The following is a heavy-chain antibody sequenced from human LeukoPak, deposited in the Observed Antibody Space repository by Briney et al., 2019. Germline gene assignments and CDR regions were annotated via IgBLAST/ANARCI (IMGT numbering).Heavy chain of an antibody. CDR2: MNPNSGNT. Sequence: ASVKVSCKASGYTFTSYDVNWVRQATGQGLEWMGWMNPNSGNTGYAQKFQGRVTMTWNTSISTAYMELSSLRSGDTAVYYCARGAAAHNYYYYYYMDVWGKGTTVTVSS. D-gene: IGHD6-6*01. V-gene: IGHV1-8*01. CDR3: ARGAAAHNYYYYYYMDV. J-gene: IGHJ6*03. CDR1: GYTFTSYD.